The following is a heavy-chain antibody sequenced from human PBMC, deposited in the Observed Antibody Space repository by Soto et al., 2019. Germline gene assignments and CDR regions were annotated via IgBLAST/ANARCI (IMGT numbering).Heavy chain of an antibody. Sequence: SVKVSCKASGGTFSSYAISWVRQAPGQGLEWMGGIIPIFGTANYAQKFQGRVTITADESTSTAYMELSSLRSEDTAVYYCARSQSGVTRMYYYYGMDVWGQGTTVTVSS. D-gene: IGHD3-10*01. V-gene: IGHV1-69*13. CDR2: IIPIFGTA. CDR3: ARSQSGVTRMYYYYGMDV. J-gene: IGHJ6*02. CDR1: GGTFSSYA.